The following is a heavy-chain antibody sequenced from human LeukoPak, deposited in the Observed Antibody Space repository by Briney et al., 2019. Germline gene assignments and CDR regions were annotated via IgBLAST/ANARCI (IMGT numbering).Heavy chain of an antibody. CDR1: GGSISSYY. CDR2: IYYSGST. D-gene: IGHD3-10*01. J-gene: IGHJ4*02. Sequence: PSETLSLTCTVSGGSISSYYWSWIRQPLGKGLEWIGYIYYSGSTNYNPSLKSRVTISVDTSKNQFSLKLSSVTAADTAVYYCARTYGSGSYDDYWGQGTLVTVSS. CDR3: ARTYGSGSYDDY. V-gene: IGHV4-59*01.